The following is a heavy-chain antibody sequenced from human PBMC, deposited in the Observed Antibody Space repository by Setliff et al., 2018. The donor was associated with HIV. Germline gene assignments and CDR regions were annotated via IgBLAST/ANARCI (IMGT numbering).Heavy chain of an antibody. Sequence: ASVKVSCKASGYSLPSYGFSWVRQAPGQGLEWVGWISTHNGDTSYAQKVQGRVTMTTDTLTMTTYMELTSLRSGDTAVYYCARYLGGNEFDVWGQGTKVTVSS. V-gene: IGHV1-18*01. CDR2: ISTHNGDT. CDR1: GYSLPSYG. CDR3: ARYLGGNEFDV. D-gene: IGHD3-10*01. J-gene: IGHJ3*01.